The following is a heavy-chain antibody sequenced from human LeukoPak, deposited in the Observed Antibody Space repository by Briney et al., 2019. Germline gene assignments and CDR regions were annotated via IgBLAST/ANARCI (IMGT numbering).Heavy chain of an antibody. Sequence: GASVKVSCMASGGTFSSYAISWVRQAPGQGLEWMGRIIPIFGTANYAQKFQGRVTITTDESTSTAYMELSSLRSEDTAVYYCATVIAAAGTTSDYWGQGTLVTVSS. J-gene: IGHJ4*02. CDR2: IIPIFGTA. CDR3: ATVIAAAGTTSDY. CDR1: GGTFSSYA. D-gene: IGHD6-13*01. V-gene: IGHV1-69*05.